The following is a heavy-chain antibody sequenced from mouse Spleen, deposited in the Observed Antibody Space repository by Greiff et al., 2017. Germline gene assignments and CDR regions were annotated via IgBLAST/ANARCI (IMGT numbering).Heavy chain of an antibody. Sequence: EVQRVESGGGLVKLGGSLKLSCAASGFTFSSYAMSWVRQTPEKRLEWVATISSGGGNTYYPDSVKGRFTISRDNAKNTLYLQMSSLKSEDTAMYYCARRYYYGSSSHYFDYWGQGTTLTVSS. CDR3: ARRYYYGSSSHYFDY. CDR2: ISSGGGNT. CDR1: GFTFSSYA. D-gene: IGHD1-1*01. V-gene: IGHV5-9-3*01. J-gene: IGHJ2*01.